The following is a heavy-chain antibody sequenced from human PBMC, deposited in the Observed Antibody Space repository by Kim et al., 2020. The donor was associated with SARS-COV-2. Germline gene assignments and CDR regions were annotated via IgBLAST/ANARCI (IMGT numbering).Heavy chain of an antibody. V-gene: IGHV1-2*02. CDR3: ARDPHIAAAGT. CDR2: T. D-gene: IGHD6-13*01. J-gene: IGHJ4*02. Sequence: TNYAKKLQSRVTRARDTSLSTAYMELSRLRSDDTAVYYCARDPHIAAAGTWGQGTLVTVSS.